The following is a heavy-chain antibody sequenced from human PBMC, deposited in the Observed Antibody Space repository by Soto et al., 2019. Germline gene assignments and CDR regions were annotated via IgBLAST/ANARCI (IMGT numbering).Heavy chain of an antibody. CDR3: ARDPSAAGWFDP. V-gene: IGHV4-59*01. Sequence: SETLSLTCTVSGGPISSYYWSWIRQPPGKGLEWIGYIYYSGSTNYNPSLKSRVTISVDTSKNQFSLKLSSVTAADTAVYYCARDPSAAGWFDPWGQGTLVTVSS. CDR2: IYYSGST. J-gene: IGHJ5*02. CDR1: GGPISSYY. D-gene: IGHD6-13*01.